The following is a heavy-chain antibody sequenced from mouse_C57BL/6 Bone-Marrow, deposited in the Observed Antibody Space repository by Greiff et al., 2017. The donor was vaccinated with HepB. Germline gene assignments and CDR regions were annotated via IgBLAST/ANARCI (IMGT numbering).Heavy chain of an antibody. J-gene: IGHJ4*01. V-gene: IGHV1-39*01. CDR3: ARPTGASYYAMDY. CDR2: INPNYGTT. D-gene: IGHD4-1*02. Sequence: VHVKQSGPELVKPGASVKISCKASGYSFTDYNMNWVKQSNGKSLEWIGVINPNYGTTSYNQKFKGKATLTVDQSSSTAYMQLNSLTSEDSAVYYCARPTGASYYAMDYWGQGTSVTVSS. CDR1: GYSFTDYN.